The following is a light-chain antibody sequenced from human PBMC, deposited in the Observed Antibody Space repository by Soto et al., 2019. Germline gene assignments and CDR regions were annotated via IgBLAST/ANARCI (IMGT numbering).Light chain of an antibody. CDR3: QQHEIYPLT. V-gene: IGKV1-5*03. CDR2: KAS. Sequence: DIQMTQSPSTLSASVGDRVTITCRASQNINSWLAWYQQKPGKAPKLLIYKASSLESGVPSRFSGSGSGTEFTLTISSLQPDDFAAYYCQQHEIYPLTFGRGTRLEIK. J-gene: IGKJ5*01. CDR1: QNINSW.